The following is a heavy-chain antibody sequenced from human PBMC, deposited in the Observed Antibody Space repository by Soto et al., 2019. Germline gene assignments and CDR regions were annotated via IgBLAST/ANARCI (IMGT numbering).Heavy chain of an antibody. CDR3: ARVYAYYFDY. D-gene: IGHD2-8*01. CDR1: CGSISSYY. Sequence: SETLSLTCTVSCGSISSYYWSWIRQPPGNGLDWIGYIYYSVITNXXPSLKSRXXISVDTSKNHXSLKLXSVTAASTAVYYCARVYAYYFDYWCQGTLVTVSS. CDR2: IYYSVIT. J-gene: IGHJ4*02. V-gene: IGHV4-59*01.